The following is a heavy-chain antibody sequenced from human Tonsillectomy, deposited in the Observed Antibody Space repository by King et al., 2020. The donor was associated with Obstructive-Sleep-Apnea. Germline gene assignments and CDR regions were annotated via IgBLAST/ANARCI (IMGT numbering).Heavy chain of an antibody. V-gene: IGHV1-18*01. CDR2: ISVYNGNT. Sequence: VQLVESGAEVKKPGASVKVSCKASGYTFNTYGISWVRQAPGQGLEWMGWISVYNGNTNYAQKFQGRVTMTTDTSTNTAYMELRSLRSDDTAGYYCARGGWFGELEYNWFDPWGQGTLVTVSS. J-gene: IGHJ5*02. CDR1: GYTFNTYG. CDR3: ARGGWFGELEYNWFDP. D-gene: IGHD3-10*01.